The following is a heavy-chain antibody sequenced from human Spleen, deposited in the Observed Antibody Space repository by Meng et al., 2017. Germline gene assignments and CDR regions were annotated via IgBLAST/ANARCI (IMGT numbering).Heavy chain of an antibody. J-gene: IGHJ4*02. CDR1: GGSFRSYE. D-gene: IGHD4-11*01. Sequence: QLPCWGSGPVRTARTRDPSCVVSGGSFRSYELCLARPPPGNGLEWVGDINHRGSTNYNPSLECRATTSVDTSQNILSLRLSSGTAADSAVYYCARGPTTMAHDFDYWGQGTLVTVSS. V-gene: IGHV4-34*01. CDR2: INHRGST. CDR3: ARGPTTMAHDFDY.